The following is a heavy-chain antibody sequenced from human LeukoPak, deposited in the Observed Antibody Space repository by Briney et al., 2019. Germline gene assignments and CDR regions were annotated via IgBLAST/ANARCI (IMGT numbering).Heavy chain of an antibody. D-gene: IGHD3-10*01. V-gene: IGHV4-59*01. J-gene: IGHJ4*02. CDR3: ARDEAAMVPFFDY. CDR1: GGSISSYY. Sequence: SSETLSPTCTVSGGSISSYYRSWIRQPPGKGLEWIGYIYYSGSTNYNPSLKSRVTISVDTSKNQFSLKLSSVTAADTAVYYCARDEAAMVPFFDYWGQGTLVTVSS. CDR2: IYYSGST.